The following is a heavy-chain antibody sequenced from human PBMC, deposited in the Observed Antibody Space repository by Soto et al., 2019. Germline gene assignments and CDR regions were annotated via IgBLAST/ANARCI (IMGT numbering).Heavy chain of an antibody. Sequence: GGSLRLSCAASGFTFSSYAMSWVRQAPGKGLEWVSAISGSGGSTYYAESVKGRFTISRDNSKNTLYLQMNSLRAEDTAVYYCAKGRRKHIVVVTAIPGNGMDVWGQGTTVTVSS. CDR3: AKGRRKHIVVVTAIPGNGMDV. CDR2: ISGSGGST. V-gene: IGHV3-23*01. D-gene: IGHD2-21*02. CDR1: GFTFSSYA. J-gene: IGHJ6*02.